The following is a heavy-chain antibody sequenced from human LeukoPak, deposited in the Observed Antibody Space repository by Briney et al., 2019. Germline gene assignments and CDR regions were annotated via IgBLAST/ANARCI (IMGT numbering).Heavy chain of an antibody. V-gene: IGHV3-23*01. J-gene: IGHJ4*02. CDR2: ISGSGGAT. CDR1: GFTFASYA. Sequence: GGSLRLSCAASGFTFASYAMGWVRQAPGKGLEWVSAISGSGGATFFADSVKDRFTISRDNSKNTLYLQMNSLRAEDTAVYYCAKGPVVPVATYYFDYWGQGTLVTVSS. D-gene: IGHD2-2*01. CDR3: AKGPVVPVATYYFDY.